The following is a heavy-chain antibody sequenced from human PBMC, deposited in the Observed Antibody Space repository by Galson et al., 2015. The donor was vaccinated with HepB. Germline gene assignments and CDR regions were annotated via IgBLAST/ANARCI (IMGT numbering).Heavy chain of an antibody. V-gene: IGHV4-59*01. Sequence: SETLSLTCTVSGGSISSYYWSWIRQPPGKGLEWIGYIYYSGSTNYNPSLKSRVTISVDTSKNQFSLKLSSVTAADTAVYYCASTYYDILTGYFYAFDIWGQGTMVTVSS. CDR3: ASTYYDILTGYFYAFDI. D-gene: IGHD3-9*01. J-gene: IGHJ3*02. CDR1: GGSISSYY. CDR2: IYYSGST.